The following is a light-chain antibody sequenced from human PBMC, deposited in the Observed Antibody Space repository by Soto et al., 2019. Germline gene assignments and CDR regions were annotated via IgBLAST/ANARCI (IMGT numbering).Light chain of an antibody. J-gene: IGLJ1*01. CDR1: SSDVGSYHL. V-gene: IGLV2-23*01. CDR3: CSYAGITTYYV. Sequence: QSVLTQPASVSGSPGQAITISCTGTSSDVGSYHLVSWYQQHPGEAPKLMIYGGTKRPSGVSNRFSGSKSGNTASLTISGLQAEDEADYYCCSYAGITTYYVFGTGTKVTVL. CDR2: GGT.